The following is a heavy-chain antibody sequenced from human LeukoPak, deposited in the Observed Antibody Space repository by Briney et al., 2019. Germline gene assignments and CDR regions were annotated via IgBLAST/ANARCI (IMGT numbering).Heavy chain of an antibody. CDR2: ITDNGGIT. J-gene: IGHJ5*02. CDR3: VRRVVGATSRWFDP. CDR1: GFTFNNYA. V-gene: IGHV3-23*01. D-gene: IGHD1-26*01. Sequence: GGSLRHSCAGSGFTFNNYAVSWVRQPPGKGLEWVSIITDNGGITYYGDSVKGRFTISRDNSKNTLYLQMNSLTAEDTAVYYCVRRVVGATSRWFDPWGQGTLVTVSS.